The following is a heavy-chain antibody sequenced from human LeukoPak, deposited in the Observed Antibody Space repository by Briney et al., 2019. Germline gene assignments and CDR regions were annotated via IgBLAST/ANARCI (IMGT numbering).Heavy chain of an antibody. CDR3: ARSGYGDYDY. Sequence: PGGSLRLSCEASGFTFRDYQMSWIRQAPGKGLEWFSYIHSNPKTIYYADSAKGRFTISRDNAKNSLYLQMNSLRVDDTAVYYCARSGYGDYDYWGQGTRVTVSS. J-gene: IGHJ4*02. D-gene: IGHD4-17*01. V-gene: IGHV3-11*01. CDR2: IHSNPKTI. CDR1: GFTFRDYQ.